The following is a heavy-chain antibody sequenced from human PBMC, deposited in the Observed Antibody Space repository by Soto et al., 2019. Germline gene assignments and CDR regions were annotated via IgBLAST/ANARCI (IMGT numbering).Heavy chain of an antibody. CDR1: GFTFSSYA. CDR2: ISYDGSNK. CDR3: ARQFWSGQKYYYYYYGMDV. D-gene: IGHD3-3*02. Sequence: QVQLVESGGGVVQPGRSPRLSCAACGFTFSSYAMHWVRQAPGKGLEWVAVISYDGSNKYYADSVKGRFTISRDNSKNTLYLQMNSLRAEDTAVYYCARQFWSGQKYYYYYYGMDVWGQGTTVTVSS. V-gene: IGHV3-30-3*01. J-gene: IGHJ6*02.